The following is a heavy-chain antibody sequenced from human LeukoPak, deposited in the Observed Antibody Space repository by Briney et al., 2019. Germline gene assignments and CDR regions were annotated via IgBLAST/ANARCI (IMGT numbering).Heavy chain of an antibody. CDR1: GGTFSSYA. Sequence: SVKVSCKASGGTFSSYAISWVRQAPGQGLEWMGRIIPIFGTANYAQKFQGRVTTTTDESTSTAYMELSSLRSEDTAVYYCARDVYDYVWGSLSDAFDIWGQGTMVTVSS. CDR2: IIPIFGTA. V-gene: IGHV1-69*05. D-gene: IGHD3-16*01. CDR3: ARDVYDYVWGSLSDAFDI. J-gene: IGHJ3*02.